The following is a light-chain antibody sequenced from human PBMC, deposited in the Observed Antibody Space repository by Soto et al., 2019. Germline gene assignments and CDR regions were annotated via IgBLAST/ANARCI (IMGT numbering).Light chain of an antibody. CDR2: GAS. V-gene: IGKV3-20*01. Sequence: EIELTQSPGTLSLSPGERATLSCRASQIVGGDTLAWFQQRPGQAPRLVIYGASNRAAGIPDRFSGSGSGTDFTLTVSRLEPEDFAMYYCQQYHWAPDTFGQGTRLEMK. CDR1: QIVGGDT. CDR3: QQYHWAPDT. J-gene: IGKJ5*01.